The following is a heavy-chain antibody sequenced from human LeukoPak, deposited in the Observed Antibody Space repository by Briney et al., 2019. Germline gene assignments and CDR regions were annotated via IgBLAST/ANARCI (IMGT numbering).Heavy chain of an antibody. CDR3: ARGGRPAGYQNDY. V-gene: IGHV3-30*04. Sequence: GRSLRLSCAASGFTFSSYAMHWVRQAPGKGLEWVAVISYDGSNKYYADSVKGRFTISRDNSKNTLYLQMNSLRAGDTAVYYCARGGRPAGYQNDYWGQGTLVTVSS. CDR1: GFTFSSYA. CDR2: ISYDGSNK. J-gene: IGHJ4*02. D-gene: IGHD5-18*01.